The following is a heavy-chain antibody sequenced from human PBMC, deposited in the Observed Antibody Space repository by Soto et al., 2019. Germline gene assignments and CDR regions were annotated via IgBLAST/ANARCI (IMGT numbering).Heavy chain of an antibody. V-gene: IGHV4-34*01. J-gene: IGHJ4*02. CDR1: GGSFRGYF. CDR2: INDSGST. Sequence: QLQLQQWGAGLLKPSETLSLTCAVSGGSFRGYFWSWIRQSPDKGLEWIGEINDSGSTYYNPSFKSRLTISVDTSKSKISLRLTSVTAADSAVYYCQGGDFWGQGTRVTVSS. D-gene: IGHD3-16*01. CDR3: QGGDF.